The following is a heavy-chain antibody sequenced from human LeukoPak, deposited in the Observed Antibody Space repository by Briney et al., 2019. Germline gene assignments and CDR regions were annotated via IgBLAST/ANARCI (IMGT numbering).Heavy chain of an antibody. CDR2: INHSGST. D-gene: IGHD6-19*01. CDR1: GGSFSGYY. J-gene: IGHJ4*02. V-gene: IGHV4-34*01. CDR3: ARYGIAGAYYFDY. Sequence: SETLSLTCAVYGGSFSGYYWSWIRQPPGKGLEWIGEINHSGSTNYNPSLKSRVTISVDTSKNQFSLKLSSVTAADTAVYYCARYGIAGAYYFDYWGQGTLVTVSS.